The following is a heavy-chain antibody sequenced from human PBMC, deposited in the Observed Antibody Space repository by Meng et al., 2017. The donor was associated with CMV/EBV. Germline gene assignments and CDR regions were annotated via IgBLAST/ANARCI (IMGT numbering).Heavy chain of an antibody. V-gene: IGHV3-21*01. CDR3: VRVDIVVVPAADADYYGMDV. CDR1: GFTFSSYS. J-gene: IGHJ6*02. Sequence: GGSLRLSCAASGFTFSSYSMNWVRQAPGKGLEWVSSISSSSSYIYYADSVKGRFTISRDNAKNSLYLQMNSLRAEDTAVYYCVRVDIVVVPAADADYYGMDVWGQGTTVTVSS. CDR2: ISSSSSYI. D-gene: IGHD2-2*03.